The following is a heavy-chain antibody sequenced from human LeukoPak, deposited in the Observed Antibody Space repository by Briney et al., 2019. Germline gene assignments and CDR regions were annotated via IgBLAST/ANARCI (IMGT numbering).Heavy chain of an antibody. CDR2: IGSSGGST. D-gene: IGHD2-15*01. J-gene: IGHJ4*02. CDR1: GFNFITAA. V-gene: IGHV3-23*01. CDR3: AKQLGYCSDGSCYFES. Sequence: GGSLRLSCAASGFNFITAAMTWVRQAPGKGLEWVSLIGSSGGSTYYTDSVKGRFTISRDNFNHTLSLQMNSLRVEDTAIYYCAKQLGYCSDGSCYFESWGQGTLVTVSS.